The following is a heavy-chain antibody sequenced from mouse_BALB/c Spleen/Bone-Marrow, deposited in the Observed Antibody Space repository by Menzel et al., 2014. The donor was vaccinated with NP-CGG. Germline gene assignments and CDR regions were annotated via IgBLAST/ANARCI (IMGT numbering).Heavy chain of an antibody. Sequence: QVQLQQSGAELVRPGSSVKISCKASGYVFTDYWMNWLRQRPGQGLEWIRQIFPVNADTNCKANFKDKVTLTADKSSTTAYMQLNSLTSEDSAVYFCARFATGSFAYWGQGTLVTVSA. CDR3: ARFATGSFAY. D-gene: IGHD1-1*01. CDR1: GYVFTDYW. J-gene: IGHJ3*01. CDR2: IFPVNADT. V-gene: IGHV1-80*01.